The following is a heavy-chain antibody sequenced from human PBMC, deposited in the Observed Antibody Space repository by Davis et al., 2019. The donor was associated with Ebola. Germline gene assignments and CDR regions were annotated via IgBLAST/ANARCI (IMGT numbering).Heavy chain of an antibody. CDR3: ARDPSATVVTHPYDY. V-gene: IGHV3-11*04. D-gene: IGHD4-23*01. CDR1: GFTFSDYY. J-gene: IGHJ4*02. CDR2: ISSSGSTI. Sequence: GGSLRLSCAASGFTFSDYYMSWIRQAPGKGLEWVSYISSSGSTIYYADSVKGRFTISRDNAKNSLYLQMNSLRAEDTAVYYCARDPSATVVTHPYDYWGQGTLVTVSS.